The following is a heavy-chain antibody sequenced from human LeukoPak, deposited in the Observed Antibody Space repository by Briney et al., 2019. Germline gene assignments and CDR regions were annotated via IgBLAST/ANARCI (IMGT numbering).Heavy chain of an antibody. Sequence: SQTLSLTCAIYGDSVSNNSTTWNWIRQSPSRGLEWLGRTYYRSEWYNDYAVSVKSRITINPDTSKNQFSLQLNSVTPEDTAVYYCAKTENNWSYGMDVWGQGTTVTVSS. CDR2: TYYRSEWYN. J-gene: IGHJ6*02. CDR3: AKTENNWSYGMDV. D-gene: IGHD1-20*01. CDR1: GDSVSNNSTT. V-gene: IGHV6-1*01.